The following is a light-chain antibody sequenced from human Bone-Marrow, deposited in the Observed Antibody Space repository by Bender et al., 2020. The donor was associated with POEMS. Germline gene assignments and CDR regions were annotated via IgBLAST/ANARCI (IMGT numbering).Light chain of an antibody. J-gene: IGLJ3*02. CDR3: NSFAGSATWV. CDR2: DVS. Sequence: QSALTQPPSASGSPGQSVTISCTGTSSDVGGYNYVSWYQQHPGKAPKLMIFDVSNRPSGVSDRFSASKSGNTASLTISGVLAEDEADYYCNSFAGSATWVFGGGTKLTVL. CDR1: SSDVGGYNY. V-gene: IGLV2-8*01.